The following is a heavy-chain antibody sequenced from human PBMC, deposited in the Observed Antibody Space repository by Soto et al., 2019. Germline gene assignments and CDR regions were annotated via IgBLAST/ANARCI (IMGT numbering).Heavy chain of an antibody. CDR2: IYYSGKT. CDR1: GVSISNSRDY. Sequence: SETLSLXCSVSGVSISNSRDYWGWIRQPPGKGLEWIATIYYSGKTYYNPSLKSRVTISVDTSKNQFSLKLSSVTAADTAVYYCARGVNRWLRLGYWGQGTLVTVSS. J-gene: IGHJ4*02. V-gene: IGHV4-39*01. D-gene: IGHD5-12*01. CDR3: ARGVNRWLRLGY.